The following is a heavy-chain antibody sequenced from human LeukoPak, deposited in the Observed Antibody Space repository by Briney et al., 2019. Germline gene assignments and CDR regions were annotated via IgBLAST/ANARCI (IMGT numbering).Heavy chain of an antibody. CDR3: ARTPTANIVLVKADFFEV. CDR1: GYTFTSYY. CDR2: INPSGGST. D-gene: IGHD2-8*02. V-gene: IGHV1-46*01. J-gene: IGHJ4*02. Sequence: ASVKVSCKASGYTFTSYYMHWVRQAPGQGLEWMGIINPSGGSTSYAQKFQGRVTMTRDMSTSTDYMELRSLGFEDTAVYYCARTPTANIVLVKADFFEVWGQGTLVTVSS.